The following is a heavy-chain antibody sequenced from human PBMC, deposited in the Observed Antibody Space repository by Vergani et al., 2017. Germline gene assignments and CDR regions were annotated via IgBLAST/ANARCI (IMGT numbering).Heavy chain of an antibody. CDR3: AKHFRGWGIDY. CDR2: IQFEASNQ. J-gene: IGHJ4*02. Sequence: QVQLVESGGGVVQRGGSLRLSCATSGFTLSNYDMQWIRQGPGKGLEFVAFIQFEASNQYYADSGKGRFTLSRDFCKNTLYLQMNSLRTDDTATYYCAKHFRGWGIDYWGQGTQVIVSS. D-gene: IGHD3-16*01. CDR1: GFTLSNYD. V-gene: IGHV3-30*02.